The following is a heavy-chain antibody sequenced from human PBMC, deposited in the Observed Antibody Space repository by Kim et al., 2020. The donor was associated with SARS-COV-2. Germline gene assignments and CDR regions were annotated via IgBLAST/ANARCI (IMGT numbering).Heavy chain of an antibody. V-gene: IGHV1-2*06. Sequence: ASVKVSCKASGYTFTGYYMHWVRQAPGQGLEWMGRINPNSGGTNYAQKFQGRVTMTRDTSISTAYMELSRLRSDDTAVYYCARGITMVRGAGNYWGQGTLVTVSS. D-gene: IGHD3-10*01. CDR3: ARGITMVRGAGNY. CDR2: INPNSGGT. J-gene: IGHJ4*02. CDR1: GYTFTGYY.